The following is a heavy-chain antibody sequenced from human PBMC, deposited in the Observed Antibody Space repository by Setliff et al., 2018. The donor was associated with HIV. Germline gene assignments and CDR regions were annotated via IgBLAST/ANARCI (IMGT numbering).Heavy chain of an antibody. Sequence: PSETLSLTCTVSGGSISSSSYYWGCIRQPPGKGLEWIGSINHSGSTDYNPSLKSRVTISVDTSKNQFSLKLSSVTAADTAVYYCARDGSHWYMDVWGKGTTVTVSS. CDR1: GGSISSSSYY. V-gene: IGHV4-39*02. D-gene: IGHD1-26*01. J-gene: IGHJ6*03. CDR3: ARDGSHWYMDV. CDR2: INHSGST.